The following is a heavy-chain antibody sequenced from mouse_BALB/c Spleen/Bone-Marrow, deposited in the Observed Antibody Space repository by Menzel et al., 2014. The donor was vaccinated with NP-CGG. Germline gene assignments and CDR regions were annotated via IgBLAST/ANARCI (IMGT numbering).Heavy chain of an antibody. D-gene: IGHD1-1*01. J-gene: IGHJ4*01. CDR1: GLSSTDYG. V-gene: IGHV2-2*02. CDR2: IWSGGNT. Sequence: QVQLQQSGPGLVQPSQSLSITCTVSGLSSTDYGVHWVRQSPGKGLEWLGVIWSGGNTDYNAAFISRLSISKDNSKSQVFFKMNSLQANDTAIYYCARKSYYYGKGAMDYWGQGTSVTVSS. CDR3: ARKSYYYGKGAMDY.